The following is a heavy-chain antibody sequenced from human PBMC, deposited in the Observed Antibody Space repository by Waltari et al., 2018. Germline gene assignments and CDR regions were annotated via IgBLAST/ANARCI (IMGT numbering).Heavy chain of an antibody. CDR3: ARGAWELLSYYFDY. CDR2: IIPIFGTA. J-gene: IGHJ4*02. D-gene: IGHD1-26*01. Sequence: QVQLVQSGAEVKKPGSSVQVSCKASGGTFSSYAIRWVRQAPGQGLEWMGGIIPIFGTANYAQKFQGRVTITADESTSTAYMELSSLRSEDTAVYYCARGAWELLSYYFDYWGQGTLVTVSS. CDR1: GGTFSSYA. V-gene: IGHV1-69*01.